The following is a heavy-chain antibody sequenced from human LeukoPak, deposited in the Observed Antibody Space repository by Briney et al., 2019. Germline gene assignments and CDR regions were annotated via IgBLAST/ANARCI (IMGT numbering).Heavy chain of an antibody. CDR2: ISSSSSYI. V-gene: IGHV3-21*01. D-gene: IGHD3-10*01. J-gene: IGHJ4*02. CDR1: GFTFSSYS. CDR3: AREGIRGYFDY. Sequence: GGSLRLSCAASGFTFSSYSMNWVRQAPGKGLESVSSISSSSSYIYYADSVKGRFTISRDNAKNSLYLQMNSLRAEDTAVYYCAREGIRGYFDYWGQGTLVTVSS.